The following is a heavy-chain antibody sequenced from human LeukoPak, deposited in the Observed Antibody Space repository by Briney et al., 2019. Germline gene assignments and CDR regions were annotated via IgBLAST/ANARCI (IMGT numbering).Heavy chain of an antibody. CDR3: ARVRKLGHYGDYAFPDY. CDR1: GGTFSSYA. J-gene: IGHJ4*02. V-gene: IGHV1-69*13. Sequence: SVKVSCKASGGTFSSYAISWVRQAPGQGLEWMGGIIPIFGTANYAQKFQGRVTITADESTSTAYMELSSLRSEDTAVYYCARVRKLGHYGDYAFPDYWGQGTLVTVSS. CDR2: IIPIFGTA. D-gene: IGHD4-17*01.